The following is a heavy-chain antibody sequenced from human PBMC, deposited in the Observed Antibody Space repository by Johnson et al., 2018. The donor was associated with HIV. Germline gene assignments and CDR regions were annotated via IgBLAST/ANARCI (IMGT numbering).Heavy chain of an antibody. J-gene: IGHJ3*02. CDR2: IWYDGSNR. CDR1: GFSVSNNY. V-gene: IGHV3-33*08. Sequence: VQLVESGGGLVQSGGSLRLSCGASGFSVSNNYMNWVRQAPGKGLEWVAVIWYDGSNRYYADSVKGRFTISRDNSRNTLYLQMNSLRAEDTAVYYCARASDAFDIWGQGTMVTVSS. CDR3: ARASDAFDI.